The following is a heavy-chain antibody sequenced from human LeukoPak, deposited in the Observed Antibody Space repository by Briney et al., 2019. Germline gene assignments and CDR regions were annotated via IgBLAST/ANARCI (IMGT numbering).Heavy chain of an antibody. CDR3: ARAPRSGTAMPHH. CDR2: IYAGGDT. CDR1: VLTVSSSY. J-gene: IGHJ5*02. D-gene: IGHD5-18*01. Sequence: GWSVTLSCPASVLTVSSSYISWLGQAPAKGLEWVSVIYAGGDTYYADSVKGRFTISRDMSKNTLYLQMNSLRAEDTAIYYCARAPRSGTAMPHHWGQGALVTVSS. V-gene: IGHV3-53*01.